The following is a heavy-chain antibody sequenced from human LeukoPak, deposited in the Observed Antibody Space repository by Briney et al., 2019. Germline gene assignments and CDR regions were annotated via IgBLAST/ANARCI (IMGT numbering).Heavy chain of an antibody. D-gene: IGHD5-18*01. CDR3: ARDGLNGYSYGLFDY. V-gene: IGHV4-31*03. CDR1: GGSISSGGYY. CDR2: IYYSGST. J-gene: IGHJ4*02. Sequence: SQTLSLTCIVSGGSISSGGYYWSWIRQHPGKGLEWIGYIYYSGSTYYNPSLKSRVTISVDTSKNQFSLKLSSVTAADTAVYYCARDGLNGYSYGLFDYWGQGTLVTVSS.